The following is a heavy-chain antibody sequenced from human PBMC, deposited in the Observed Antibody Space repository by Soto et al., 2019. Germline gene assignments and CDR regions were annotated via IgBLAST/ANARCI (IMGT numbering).Heavy chain of an antibody. CDR1: GGSVSSGSYY. CDR3: ASQSITIFGVVNYYIDY. V-gene: IGHV4-61*01. CDR2: IYYSGST. D-gene: IGHD3-3*01. J-gene: IGHJ4*02. Sequence: SETLSLTCTVSGGSVSSGSYYWSWIRQPPGKGLEWIGYIYYSGSTNYNPSLKSRVTISVDTSKNQFSLKLSSVTAADTAVYYCASQSITIFGVVNYYIDYWGQGTLVTVSS.